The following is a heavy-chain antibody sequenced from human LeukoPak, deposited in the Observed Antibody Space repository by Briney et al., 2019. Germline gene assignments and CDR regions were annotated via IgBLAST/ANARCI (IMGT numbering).Heavy chain of an antibody. V-gene: IGHV1-18*01. CDR3: ARDKGSSFGVVTNDAFDI. CDR1: GYTFTSYG. D-gene: IGHD3-3*01. CDR2: ISAYNGNT. J-gene: IGHJ3*02. Sequence: ASVKVSCKASGYTFTSYGISWVRQAPGQGLEWMGWISAYNGNTNYAQKLQGRVTTTTDTSTSTAYMELRSLRSDDTAVYYCARDKGSSFGVVTNDAFDIWGQGTMVTVSS.